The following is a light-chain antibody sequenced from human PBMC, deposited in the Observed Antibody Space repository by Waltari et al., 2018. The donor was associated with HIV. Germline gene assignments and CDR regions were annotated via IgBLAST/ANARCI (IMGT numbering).Light chain of an antibody. CDR3: SSYTSSSTRV. CDR2: DVS. Sequence: QSALTQPASVPGSPGQSITISCTGTSHDVGGYNYVSWYQRHPGKAPKLIIYDVSNRPSGVSNRFSGSKSGNRASLTISGLQAEDEADYYCSSYTSSSTRVFGGGTTVTVL. J-gene: IGLJ3*02. CDR1: SHDVGGYNY. V-gene: IGLV2-14*03.